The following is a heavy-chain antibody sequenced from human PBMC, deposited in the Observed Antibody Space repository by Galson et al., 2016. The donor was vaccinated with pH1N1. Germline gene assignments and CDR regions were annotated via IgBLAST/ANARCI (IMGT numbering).Heavy chain of an antibody. Sequence: SLRLSCAASGFTFSSFGIHWVRQAPGKGLEWVAVISYDGSDQYYADSVKGRVTISRDNSKNTVYLLLNSVTTEDTAVYFCAKASQYCRGGNCYANWLDPWGQGTLVTVSS. V-gene: IGHV3-30*18. CDR3: AKASQYCRGGNCYANWLDP. CDR2: ISYDGSDQ. J-gene: IGHJ5*02. D-gene: IGHD2-15*01. CDR1: GFTFSSFG.